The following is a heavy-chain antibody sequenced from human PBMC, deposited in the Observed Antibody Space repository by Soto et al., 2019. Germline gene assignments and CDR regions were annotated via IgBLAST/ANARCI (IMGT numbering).Heavy chain of an antibody. CDR3: ARSIVVVTALDY. Sequence: ASVKVSCKASGFTFINYYMHWVRQAPGQRLEWMGWINAGNGNTKYSQKFQGRVTITRDTSASTAYMELSSLRSEDTAVYYCARSIVVVTALDYWGQGTLVTVSS. CDR1: GFTFINYY. J-gene: IGHJ4*02. CDR2: INAGNGNT. V-gene: IGHV1-3*01. D-gene: IGHD2-21*02.